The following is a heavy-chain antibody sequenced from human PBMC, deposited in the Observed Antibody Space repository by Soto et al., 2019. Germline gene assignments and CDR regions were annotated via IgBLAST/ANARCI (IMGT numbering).Heavy chain of an antibody. V-gene: IGHV3-7*01. D-gene: IGHD3-16*01. Sequence: EVQLVESGGGLVQPGGSLRLSCAASGFTFSDSWMDWVRQAPGKGPEWVANIKQDGSEKNYVDSVKGRFTISRDNAKNSLYLLMNSLRAEDTAVYYCASLGRHGWGQGTTVTVSS. J-gene: IGHJ6*02. CDR1: GFTFSDSW. CDR2: IKQDGSEK. CDR3: ASLGRHG.